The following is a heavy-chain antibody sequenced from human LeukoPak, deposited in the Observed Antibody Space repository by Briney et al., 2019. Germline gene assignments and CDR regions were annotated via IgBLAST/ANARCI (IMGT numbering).Heavy chain of an antibody. J-gene: IGHJ4*02. V-gene: IGHV1-69*05. CDR2: IFPIFGKA. CDR3: ASSPEYSSSLTTGALYYFDY. CDR1: GGTFSSSA. Sequence: ASVKVSCKASGGTFSSSAISWVRQAPGQGLEWMGGIFPIFGKANYAKKFQGRATITTDESTSTAYMELSSLRSEDTAVYYCASSPEYSSSLTTGALYYFDYWGQGTLVPVSS. D-gene: IGHD6-6*01.